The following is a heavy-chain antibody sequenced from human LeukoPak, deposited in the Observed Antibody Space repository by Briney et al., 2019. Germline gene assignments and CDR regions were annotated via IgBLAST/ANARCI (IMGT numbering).Heavy chain of an antibody. V-gene: IGHV4-59*12. CDR3: ARLSGSGPQLVLGWFDP. CDR1: GGSISSYY. CDR2: IYYTGST. D-gene: IGHD6-13*01. J-gene: IGHJ5*02. Sequence: PSETLSLTCAVSGGSISSYYWSWIRQPPGKGLEWIGYIYYTGSTNYNPSLKSRVTISVDTSKNQFSLKLSSVTAADTAVYYCARLSGSGPQLVLGWFDPWGQGTLVTVSS.